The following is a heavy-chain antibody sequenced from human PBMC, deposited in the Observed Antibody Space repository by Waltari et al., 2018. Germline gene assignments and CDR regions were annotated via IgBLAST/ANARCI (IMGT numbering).Heavy chain of an antibody. CDR2: INWNGGST. V-gene: IGHV3-20*01. CDR3: ARGLRAASPYYFDY. Sequence: EVQLLESGGGLVQPGGSLRLSCAASGFTFSSYAMSWVRQAPGKGLEWVAVINWNGGSTGYADSVKGRFTISRDNAKNSLYLQMNSLRAEDTALYHCARGLRAASPYYFDYWGQGTLVTVSS. J-gene: IGHJ4*02. D-gene: IGHD2-15*01. CDR1: GFTFSSYA.